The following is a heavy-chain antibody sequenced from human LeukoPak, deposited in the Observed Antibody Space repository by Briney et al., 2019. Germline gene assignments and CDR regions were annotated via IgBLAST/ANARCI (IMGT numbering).Heavy chain of an antibody. V-gene: IGHV3-48*01. J-gene: IGHJ4*02. CDR2: ISSSSSTI. Sequence: GGSLRLSCVASGFTFSSYSMHWVRQAPGKGLEWVSYISSSSSTIYYADSVKGRFTISRDNPKNSLYLQMNSLRAEDTAVYYCARFSSGWYVDCWGQGTLVTVSS. CDR3: ARFSSGWYVDC. CDR1: GFTFSSYS. D-gene: IGHD6-19*01.